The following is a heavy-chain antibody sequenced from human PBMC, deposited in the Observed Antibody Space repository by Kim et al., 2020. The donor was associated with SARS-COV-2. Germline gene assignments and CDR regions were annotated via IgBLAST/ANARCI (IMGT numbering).Heavy chain of an antibody. V-gene: IGHV4-30-2*01. CDR3: AREMATISAFDI. D-gene: IGHD5-12*01. Sequence: SETLSLTCAVSGGSISTGDFSWSWIRQPPGKGLEWIGYIYHSGTTYYNPSLKSRVTILIDRFKNQFSLKLSSVTAADTAVYYCAREMATISAFDIWGQGTMVTVSS. J-gene: IGHJ3*02. CDR2: IYHSGTT. CDR1: GGSISTGDFS.